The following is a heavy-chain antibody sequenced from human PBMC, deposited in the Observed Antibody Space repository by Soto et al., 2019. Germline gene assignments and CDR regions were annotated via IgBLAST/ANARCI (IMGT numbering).Heavy chain of an antibody. Sequence: QVQLVQSGAEVRKPGASVTVSCRSSGDSFNDYYIHWVRQAPGQGLEWMGWINPNSGVTKYAQKVPGWVSMTRDTSIRTVYMQLSRLRSDDTAVYYCARESGGATATLDYYYFYMDVWGTGTTVTVSS. CDR2: INPNSGVT. CDR3: ARESGGATATLDYYYFYMDV. J-gene: IGHJ6*03. D-gene: IGHD5-12*01. V-gene: IGHV1-2*04. CDR1: GDSFNDYY.